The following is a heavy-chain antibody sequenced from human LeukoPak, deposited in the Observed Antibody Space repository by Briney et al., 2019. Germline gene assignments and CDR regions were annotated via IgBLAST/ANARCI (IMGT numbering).Heavy chain of an antibody. V-gene: IGHV3-7*01. D-gene: IGHD6-13*01. CDR3: AKVVDSYSSSSPDY. CDR1: GFTFSSYA. CDR2: IKQDGSEK. Sequence: GGSLRLSCAASGFTFSSYAMSWVRQAPGKGLEWVANIKQDGSEKYYMDSVKGRFTISRDNSKNTLYLQMNSLRAEDTAVYYCAKVVDSYSSSSPDYWGQGPLVTVSS. J-gene: IGHJ4*02.